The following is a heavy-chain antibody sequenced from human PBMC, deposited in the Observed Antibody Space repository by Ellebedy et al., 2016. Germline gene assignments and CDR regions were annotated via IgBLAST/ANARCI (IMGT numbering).Heavy chain of an antibody. CDR1: GFTFDDYA. CDR2: ISWDGGST. Sequence: GESLKISXAASGFTFDDYAMHWVRQAPGKGLEWVSLISWDGGSTYYADSVKGRFTISRDNSKNSLYLQMNSLRAEDTALYYCAKARGGWYADWGQGTLVTVSS. D-gene: IGHD6-19*01. V-gene: IGHV3-43D*03. CDR3: AKARGGWYAD. J-gene: IGHJ4*02.